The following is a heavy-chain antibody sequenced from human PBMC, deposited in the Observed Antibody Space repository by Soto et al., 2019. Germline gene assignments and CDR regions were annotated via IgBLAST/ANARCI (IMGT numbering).Heavy chain of an antibody. J-gene: IGHJ6*02. V-gene: IGHV3-30-3*01. CDR2: ISFDGSNE. CDR3: ARPAATVIFYSGMDV. Sequence: GGSLTLSCAASGFTFSDYAMHWVRQAPGKGLEWVAIISFDGSNEHYADSVQGRFTISRNNSENTLYLQMYSLRADDTAVYYCARPAATVIFYSGMDVWGQGTTVTVSS. D-gene: IGHD4-17*01. CDR1: GFTFSDYA.